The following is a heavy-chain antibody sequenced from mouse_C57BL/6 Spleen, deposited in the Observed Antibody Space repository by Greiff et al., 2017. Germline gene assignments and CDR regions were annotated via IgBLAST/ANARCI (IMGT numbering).Heavy chain of an antibody. J-gene: IGHJ4*01. CDR2: ISSGSSTI. D-gene: IGHD2-4*01. V-gene: IGHV5-17*01. Sequence: DVKLVESGGGLVKPGGSLKLSCAASGFTFSDYGMHWVRQAPEKGLEWVAYISSGSSTIYYADTVKGRFTISRDNAKNTLFLQMTSLRSEDTAMYYCARLYYDYPYYAMDYWGQGTSVTVSS. CDR3: ARLYYDYPYYAMDY. CDR1: GFTFSDYG.